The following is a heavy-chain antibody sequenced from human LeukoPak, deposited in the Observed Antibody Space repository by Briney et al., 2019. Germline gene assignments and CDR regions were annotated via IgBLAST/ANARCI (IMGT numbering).Heavy chain of an antibody. CDR2: ISAYNGNT. CDR1: GYTFTSYG. CDR3: ARVDTAADLDY. V-gene: IGHV1-18*01. J-gene: IGHJ4*02. Sequence: ASVKVSCKASGYTFTSYGISWVRQAPGQGREGMGWISAYNGNTNYAQKLQGRVTMTTDTSTSTAYMELRSLRSDDTAVYYCARVDTAADLDYWGQGTLVTVSS. D-gene: IGHD5-18*01.